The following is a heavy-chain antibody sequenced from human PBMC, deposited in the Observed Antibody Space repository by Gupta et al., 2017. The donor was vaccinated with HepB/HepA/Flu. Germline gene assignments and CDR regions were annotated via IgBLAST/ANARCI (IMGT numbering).Heavy chain of an antibody. CDR1: GYTFTGYY. CDR3: ARDPALRYFDY. CDR2: INPNGGGT. J-gene: IGHJ4*02. D-gene: IGHD2-21*02. V-gene: IGHV1-2*04. Sequence: QVQLVQPGAEVNKPGASVKVSCEDSGYTFTGYYMHWVRQAPGQGLEWMGWINPNGGGTNYAQKFQGWVTMTRDTSISTAYMELSRLRSDDTAVDYCARDPALRYFDYWGQGTLITVSS.